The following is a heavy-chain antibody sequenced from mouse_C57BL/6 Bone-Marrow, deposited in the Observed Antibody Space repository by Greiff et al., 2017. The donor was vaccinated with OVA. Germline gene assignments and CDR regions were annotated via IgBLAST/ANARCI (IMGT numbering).Heavy chain of an antibody. CDR1: GFNIKNTY. CDR3: ARGNFGSSFYAMDY. CDR2: IDPANDNT. J-gene: IGHJ4*01. V-gene: IGHV14-3*01. Sequence: EVHLVESVAELVRPGASVKLSCTASGFNIKNTYMPWVKQRPEQGLEWIGRIDPANDNTKYAPKFQGKATMTADTSSNTAYLQLSSLSSEDTAVYCCARGNFGSSFYAMDYWGQGTSVTVSS. D-gene: IGHD1-1*01.